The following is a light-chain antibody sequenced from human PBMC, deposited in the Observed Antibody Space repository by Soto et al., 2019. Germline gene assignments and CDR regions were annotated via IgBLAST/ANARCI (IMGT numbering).Light chain of an antibody. V-gene: IGKV1-39*01. CDR1: QSISTY. CDR3: QQSFGAPRT. CDR2: GAY. J-gene: IGKJ1*01. Sequence: DIQMTQSPSSLSASLGDRVTVTCRPSQSISTYLNWFQQRPGKAPKLLIYGAYTLQDGVPSRFRGSGSETEFTLTISSLQPEDFATYYCQQSFGAPRTFGQGTKVDIK.